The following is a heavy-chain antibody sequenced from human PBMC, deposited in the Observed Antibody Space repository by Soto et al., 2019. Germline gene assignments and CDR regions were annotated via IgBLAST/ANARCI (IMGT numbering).Heavy chain of an antibody. CDR1: GGSISSSSYY. CDR3: ARDKGGRETFDY. CDR2: IYYSGST. J-gene: IGHJ4*02. Sequence: SETLSLTCTVSGGSISSSSYYWGWIRQPPGKGLEWIGSIYYSGSTYYNPSLKSRVTISVDTSKNQFSLKLSSVTAADTAVYYCARDKGGRETFDYWGQGTLVTVSS. D-gene: IGHD1-26*01. V-gene: IGHV4-39*02.